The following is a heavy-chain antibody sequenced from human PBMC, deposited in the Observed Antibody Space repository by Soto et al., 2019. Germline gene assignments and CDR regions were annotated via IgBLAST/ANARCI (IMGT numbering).Heavy chain of an antibody. D-gene: IGHD3-22*01. J-gene: IGHJ3*02. CDR1: GFTFTSSA. V-gene: IGHV1-58*01. CDR2: IVVGSGNT. Sequence: ASVKVSCKASGFTFTSSAVQWVRQARGQRLEWIGWIVVGSGNTNYAQKFQERVTITRDMSTSTAYMELSSLRSEDTAVYYCAAEATMTNAFDIWGQGTMVTVSS. CDR3: AAEATMTNAFDI.